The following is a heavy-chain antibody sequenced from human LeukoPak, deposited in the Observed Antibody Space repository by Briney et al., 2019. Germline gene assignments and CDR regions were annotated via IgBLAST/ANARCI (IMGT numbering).Heavy chain of an antibody. CDR3: AKDLGYSYGRFDY. Sequence: PGGSLRLSCAASGFIVSSNYMSWVRQAPGKGLEWVSAISGSGGSTYYADSVKGRFTISRDNSKNTLYLQMNSLRAEDTAVYYCAKDLGYSYGRFDYWGQGTLVTVSS. CDR2: ISGSGGST. V-gene: IGHV3-23*01. J-gene: IGHJ4*02. CDR1: GFIVSSNY. D-gene: IGHD5-18*01.